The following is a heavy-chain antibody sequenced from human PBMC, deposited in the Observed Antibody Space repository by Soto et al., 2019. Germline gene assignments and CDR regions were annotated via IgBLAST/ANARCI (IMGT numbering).Heavy chain of an antibody. CDR2: IYYSGST. J-gene: IGHJ3*02. Sequence: SETLSLTCTVSGGSISSSSYYWGWIRQPPGKGLEWIGSIYYSGSTYYNPSLKSRVTISVDTSKNQFSLKLSSVTAADAAVYYCASHWLVGAFDIWGQGTMVTVSS. CDR1: GGSISSSSYY. V-gene: IGHV4-39*01. D-gene: IGHD6-19*01. CDR3: ASHWLVGAFDI.